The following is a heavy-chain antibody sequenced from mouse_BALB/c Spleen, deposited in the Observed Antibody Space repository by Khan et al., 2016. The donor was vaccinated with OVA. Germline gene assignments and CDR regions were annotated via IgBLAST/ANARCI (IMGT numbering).Heavy chain of an antibody. J-gene: IGHJ4*01. CDR2: INTHSGVP. CDR1: GYTFTTAG. D-gene: IGHD2-10*01. V-gene: IGHV9-4*02. Sequence: QVQLQQSGPELKKPGETVRISCKASGYTFTTAGIQWVQKMPGKGLKWIGWINTHSGVPKYAEDFKGRFAFSLEISVNTAYLQITNLKNGDTATYFYARGGAAYYGSDWGAMEYWGQGTSVTVSA. CDR3: ARGGAAYYGSDWGAMEY.